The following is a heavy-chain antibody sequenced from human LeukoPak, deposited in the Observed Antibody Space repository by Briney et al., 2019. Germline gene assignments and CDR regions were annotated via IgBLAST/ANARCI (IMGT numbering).Heavy chain of an antibody. J-gene: IGHJ4*02. D-gene: IGHD2-21*01. Sequence: QAGGSLRLSCAASGFTFNNYGMGWVRQTPGKGLEWVATIGTSGANTYHADSVKGRFTISRDNSKSTLYLQMNSLRAEDTAVYHCVKKSGDHFHFDFWGQGTLVTVSS. CDR1: GFTFNNYG. V-gene: IGHV3-23*01. CDR3: VKKSGDHFHFDF. CDR2: IGTSGANT.